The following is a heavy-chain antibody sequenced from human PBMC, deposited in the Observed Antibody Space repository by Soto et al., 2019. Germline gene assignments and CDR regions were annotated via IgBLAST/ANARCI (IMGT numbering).Heavy chain of an antibody. J-gene: IGHJ4*02. V-gene: IGHV3-72*01. CDR2: IRKKNSGHTT. CDR3: DRDGDNYSCDY. Sequence: GGSLRLSCAASGFIFSDQHMDWVRQAPGKGLEWVARIRKKNSGHTTEYATSARGRFTISRDDSKNSLSLQMNSLETEDTAVYYCDRDGDNYSCDYWGQGTLGTVSS. D-gene: IGHD2-21*02. CDR1: GFIFSDQH.